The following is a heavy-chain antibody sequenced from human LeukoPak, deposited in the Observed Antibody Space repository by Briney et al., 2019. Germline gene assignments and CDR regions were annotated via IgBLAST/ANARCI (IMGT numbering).Heavy chain of an antibody. V-gene: IGHV4-61*02. CDR1: GGSISSGSYY. CDR3: ARDRCSSTSCYANWFDP. J-gene: IGHJ5*02. CDR2: ISTSGTT. Sequence: SQTLSLTCTVSGGSISSGSYYWRWIRQPAGKGLEWIGRISTSGTTNYNPSLKSRVTISVDTSKNQVSLKLTSVTAADTAVYYCARDRCSSTSCYANWFDPWGQGTLVTVSS. D-gene: IGHD2-2*01.